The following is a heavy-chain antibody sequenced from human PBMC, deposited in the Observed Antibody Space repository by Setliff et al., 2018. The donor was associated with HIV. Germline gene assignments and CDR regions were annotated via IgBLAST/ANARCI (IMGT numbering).Heavy chain of an antibody. CDR2: IYHDGKT. CDR1: GGSYSSSFHY. Sequence: PSETLSLTCTASGGSYSSSFHYWVWIRQPPGKGLEWVGSIYHDGKTYYNPSLESRVTISADTSETHFSLRLTSATAADTGVYFCARRDLTSVPTWGRGTLVTVSS. J-gene: IGHJ5*02. CDR3: ARRDLTSVPT. D-gene: IGHD3-10*01. V-gene: IGHV4-39*02.